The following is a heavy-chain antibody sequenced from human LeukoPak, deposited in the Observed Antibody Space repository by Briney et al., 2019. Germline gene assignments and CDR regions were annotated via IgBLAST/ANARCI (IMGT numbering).Heavy chain of an antibody. V-gene: IGHV4-39*07. CDR1: GGSISSSSYY. J-gene: IGHJ4*02. CDR3: ASRETSVTTGYSFDC. D-gene: IGHD4-17*01. Sequence: PSETLSLTCTVSGGSISSSSYYWGWIRQPPGKGLEWIGSIYYSGSTYYNPSLKSRVTISVDTSKNQFSLRLNSVTAADTAVYYCASRETSVTTGYSFDCWGQGTLVTVSS. CDR2: IYYSGST.